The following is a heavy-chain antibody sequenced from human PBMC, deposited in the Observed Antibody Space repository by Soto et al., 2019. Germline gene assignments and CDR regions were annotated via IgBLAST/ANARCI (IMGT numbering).Heavy chain of an antibody. CDR3: AKGGAAAGTVE. CDR1: GFTFSSYG. D-gene: IGHD6-13*01. V-gene: IGHV3-30*18. CDR2: ISYDGSNK. Sequence: GGSLRLSCAASGFTFSSYGMHWVRQAPGKGLEWVAVISYDGSNKYYADSVKGRFTISRDNSKNTLYLQMNSLRAEDTAVYYCAKGGAAAGTVEWGQGTLVTVSS. J-gene: IGHJ4*02.